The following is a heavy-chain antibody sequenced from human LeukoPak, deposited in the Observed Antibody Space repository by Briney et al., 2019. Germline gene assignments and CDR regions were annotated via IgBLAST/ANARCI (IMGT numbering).Heavy chain of an antibody. J-gene: IGHJ4*02. CDR3: AREGSSYDFWSGYLDY. CDR1: GFTFSSYW. CDR2: IKQDGSEK. D-gene: IGHD3-3*01. Sequence: GGSLRLSCAASGFTFSSYWMSWVRQAPGKGLEGVANIKQDGSEKYYVDSVKGRFTISRDNAKNSLYLQMNSLRAEDTAVYYCAREGSSYDFWSGYLDYWGQGTLVTVSS. V-gene: IGHV3-7*01.